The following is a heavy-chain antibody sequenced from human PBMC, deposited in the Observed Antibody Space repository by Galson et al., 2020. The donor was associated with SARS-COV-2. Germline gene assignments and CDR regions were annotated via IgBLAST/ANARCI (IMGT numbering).Heavy chain of an antibody. CDR2: GGT. Sequence: GGTYYNPSLKSRVTISVDTSKNQFSLKMRSVTAADTAVYYCARHDDSRGVDYWGQGTLVTVSS. V-gene: IGHV4-39*01. D-gene: IGHD3-22*01. CDR3: ARHDDSRGVDY. J-gene: IGHJ4*02.